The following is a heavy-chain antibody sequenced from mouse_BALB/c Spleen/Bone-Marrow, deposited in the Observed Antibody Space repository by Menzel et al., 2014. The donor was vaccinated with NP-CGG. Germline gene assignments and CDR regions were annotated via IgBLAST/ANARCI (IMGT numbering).Heavy chain of an antibody. CDR2: INSNGGST. V-gene: IGHV5-6-3*01. D-gene: IGHD2-1*01. CDR3: VRDNYGNYVDYFDF. J-gene: IGHJ2*01. CDR1: GFTFSNYG. Sequence: EVKVVESGGGLVQPGGSLKLSCAASGFTFSNYGMSWVRQTPDKRLELVATINSNGGSTYYPDSVKGRFTISRDTAKNTLYLQMSSLKSEETAMYYCVRDNYGNYVDYFDFWGQGTTLTVSS.